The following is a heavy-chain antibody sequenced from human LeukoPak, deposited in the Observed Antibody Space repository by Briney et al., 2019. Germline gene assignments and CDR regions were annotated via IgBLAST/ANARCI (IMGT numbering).Heavy chain of an antibody. Sequence: PGGSLRLSCAASGFIFSTYTMNWVRQAPGKGLVWVSRINSDGSTTYADSVKGRFTISRDNAEKTLYLQLNSLRAEDTAVYYCARGKDGVWALDIWGQGTLVTVSS. J-gene: IGHJ3*02. D-gene: IGHD3-16*01. CDR1: GFIFSTYT. CDR2: INSDGSTT. V-gene: IGHV3-74*01. CDR3: ARGKDGVWALDI.